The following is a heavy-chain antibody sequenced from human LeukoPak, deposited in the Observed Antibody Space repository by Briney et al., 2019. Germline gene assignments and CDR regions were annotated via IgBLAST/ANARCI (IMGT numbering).Heavy chain of an antibody. CDR2: IYYDGST. CDR1: GAFVSSGSYH. D-gene: IGHD2-2*01. CDR3: ARERGEYCDNTSCSNYYLDY. J-gene: IGHJ4*02. V-gene: IGHV4-61*01. Sequence: SETLSLTCTVSGAFVSSGSYHWSWIRQPPGRGLEWIGYIYYDGSTKYNPSLKSRVTISRDTSKNQFSLKVSSVTATDTALYYCARERGEYCDNTSCSNYYLDYWGQGTLVTVSS.